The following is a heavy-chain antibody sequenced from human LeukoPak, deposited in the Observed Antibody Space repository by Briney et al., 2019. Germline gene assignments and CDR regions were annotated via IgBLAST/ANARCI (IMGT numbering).Heavy chain of an antibody. Sequence: PGGSLRLSCAASGFTFSSYGMHWVRQAPGKGLEWVAVIWYDGSNKYYADSVKGRFTTSRDNSKNTLYLQMNSLRAEDTAVCYCATRGYSYGSGLFDYWGQGTLVTVSS. CDR2: IWYDGSNK. CDR1: GFTFSSYG. J-gene: IGHJ4*02. V-gene: IGHV3-33*01. D-gene: IGHD5-18*01. CDR3: ATRGYSYGSGLFDY.